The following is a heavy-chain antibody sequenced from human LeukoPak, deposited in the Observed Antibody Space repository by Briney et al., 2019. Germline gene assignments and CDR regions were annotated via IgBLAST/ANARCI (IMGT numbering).Heavy chain of an antibody. Sequence: ASVKVSCKASGGTFSSYAISWVRQAPGQGLEWTGILNPSGGSSSYAQKFQGRATLTRATSTSTVYMELSSLRSEDTAVYYCAGVYKYGMDVWGQGTTVIVSS. CDR1: GGTFSSYA. V-gene: IGHV1-46*01. CDR3: AGVYKYGMDV. CDR2: LNPSGGSS. J-gene: IGHJ6*02.